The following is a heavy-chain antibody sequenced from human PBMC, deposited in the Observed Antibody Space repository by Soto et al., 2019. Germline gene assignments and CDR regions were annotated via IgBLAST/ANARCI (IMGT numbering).Heavy chain of an antibody. CDR2: INPNSGGT. J-gene: IGHJ6*02. CDR1: GYTFTGYY. D-gene: IGHD2-21*02. Sequence: GASVKVSCKASGYTFTGYYMHWVRQAPGQGLEWMGWINPNSGGTNYAQKFQGWVTMTRDTSISTAYMELSRLRSDDTAVYYCARALPWYCGGDCWGYGMDVWGQGTTVTVSS. V-gene: IGHV1-2*04. CDR3: ARALPWYCGGDCWGYGMDV.